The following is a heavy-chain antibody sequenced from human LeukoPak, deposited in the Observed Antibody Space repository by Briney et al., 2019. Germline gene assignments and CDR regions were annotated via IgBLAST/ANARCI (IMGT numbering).Heavy chain of an antibody. V-gene: IGHV1-18*01. CDR2: ISAYNGNT. CDR3: ARVGDIVVVPAASADY. D-gene: IGHD2-2*01. J-gene: IGHJ4*02. Sequence: ASVKVSCKASGYTFTSYGTSWVRQAPGQGLEWMGWISAYNGNTNYAQKLQGRVTMTTDTSTSTAYMELRSLRSDDTAVYYCARVGDIVVVPAASADYWGQGTLVTVSS. CDR1: GYTFTSYG.